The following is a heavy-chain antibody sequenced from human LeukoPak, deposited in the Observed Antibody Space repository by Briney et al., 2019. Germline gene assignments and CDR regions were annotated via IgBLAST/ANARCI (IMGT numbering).Heavy chain of an antibody. J-gene: IGHJ4*02. D-gene: IGHD3-9*01. V-gene: IGHV3-23*01. CDR2: IVCSGAST. CDR1: GFTFSNYA. CDR3: AKWGDYDVLTGYYDSDY. Sequence: PGASLRLSCAASGFTFSNYAMSWVRQAPGKGLEWVSAIVCSGASTYYADSVNGRFTISRDNSKNTLYLQMNSLRAEDTALYYCAKWGDYDVLTGYYDSDYWGQGTLVTVSS.